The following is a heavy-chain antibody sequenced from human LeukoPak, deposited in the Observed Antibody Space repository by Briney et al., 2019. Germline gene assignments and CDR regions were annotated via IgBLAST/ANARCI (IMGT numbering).Heavy chain of an antibody. CDR3: ARLLSGGFDY. CDR1: GGSFSGYY. Sequence: SETLSLTCAAYGGSFSGYYWSWIRQPPGKGREWIGSIYYSGSTYYNPSLKSRVTISVDTSKNQFSLKLSSVTAADTAVYYCARLLSGGFDYWGQGTLVTVSS. V-gene: IGHV4-34*01. CDR2: IYYSGST. J-gene: IGHJ4*02.